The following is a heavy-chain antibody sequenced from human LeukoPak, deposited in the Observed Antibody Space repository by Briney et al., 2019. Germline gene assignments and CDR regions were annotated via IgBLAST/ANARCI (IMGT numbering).Heavy chain of an antibody. CDR3: AKGLVDTAMVYYFDY. Sequence: GRSRRLSCAASGFTFDDYAMHWVRQAPGKGLEWVSGISWNSGSIGYADSVKGRFTISRDNAKNSLYLQMNSLRAEDTALYYCAKGLVDTAMVYYFDYWGQGTLVTVSS. CDR1: GFTFDDYA. CDR2: ISWNSGSI. J-gene: IGHJ4*02. V-gene: IGHV3-9*01. D-gene: IGHD5-18*01.